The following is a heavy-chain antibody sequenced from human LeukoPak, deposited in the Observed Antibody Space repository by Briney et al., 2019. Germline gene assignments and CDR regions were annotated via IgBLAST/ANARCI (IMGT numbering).Heavy chain of an antibody. J-gene: IGHJ6*02. V-gene: IGHV1-2*02. CDR3: ARDSSSSYYYYYGMDV. D-gene: IGHD6-6*01. CDR2: INPSSGST. CDR1: GYTFTGYY. Sequence: AASVKVSCKASGYTFTGYYMHWVRQAPGQGLEWMGLINPSSGSTNYAQTFQGRVTMTRDTSMSTAYMELSRLRSDDTAVYYCARDSSSSYYYYYGMDVWGQGNTVTVSS.